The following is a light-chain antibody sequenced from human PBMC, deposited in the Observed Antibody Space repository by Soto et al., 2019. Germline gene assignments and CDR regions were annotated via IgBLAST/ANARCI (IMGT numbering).Light chain of an antibody. CDR3: QQYSTFWT. V-gene: IGKV2-30*02. J-gene: IGKJ1*01. Sequence: LMTQSPLSLPVTLGQPASISCRSSQSLVHSDGRTYLSWFQQRPGQSPRRLIYKVSNRDSGVPDRFSGSGSGTEFTLTINGLQPDDFATYYCQQYSTFWTFGQGTKVDIK. CDR2: KVS. CDR1: QSLVHSDGRTY.